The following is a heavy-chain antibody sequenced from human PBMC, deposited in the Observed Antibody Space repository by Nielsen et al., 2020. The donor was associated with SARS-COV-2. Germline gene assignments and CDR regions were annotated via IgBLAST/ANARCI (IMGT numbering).Heavy chain of an antibody. D-gene: IGHD1-20*01. V-gene: IGHV4-59*13. CDR1: GDSFSSYY. J-gene: IGHJ6*02. CDR2: IFSSGST. Sequence: SETLSLTCTVSGDSFSSYYWSWIRQPPGKGLEWIGYIFSSGSTNYNPSLKSRVTISIDTSKNRFSLKLSSVTAADRAVYYCARVPLGIAGTTDYYGMDVWGQGTTVTVSS. CDR3: ARVPLGIAGTTDYYGMDV.